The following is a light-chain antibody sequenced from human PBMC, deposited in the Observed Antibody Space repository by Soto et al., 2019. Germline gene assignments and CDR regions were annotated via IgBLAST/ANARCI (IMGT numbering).Light chain of an antibody. Sequence: ASVGDRVTITCRASQSISSWLAWYQQKPGKAPKLLIYKASSLESGVPSRFSGSGSGTEFTLTISSLQPDDFATYYCQQYNSYSGTFGQGTRLE. CDR3: QQYNSYSGT. CDR1: QSISSW. CDR2: KAS. V-gene: IGKV1-5*03. J-gene: IGKJ5*01.